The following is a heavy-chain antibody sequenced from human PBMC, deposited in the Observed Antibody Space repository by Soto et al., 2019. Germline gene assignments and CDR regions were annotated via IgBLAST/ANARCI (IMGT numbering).Heavy chain of an antibody. J-gene: IGHJ4*02. CDR1: GGSISSGGYY. D-gene: IGHD6-13*01. Sequence: QVQLQESGPGLVKPSQTLSLTCTVSGGSISSGGYYWSWIRQHPGKGLEWIGYIYYSGTTYYNPSLKSRVTISLDTSNNQFSLKLSSVTAADTAVYYCARAAATGTFIFDYWGQGTLVTVSS. CDR2: IYYSGTT. V-gene: IGHV4-31*03. CDR3: ARAAATGTFIFDY.